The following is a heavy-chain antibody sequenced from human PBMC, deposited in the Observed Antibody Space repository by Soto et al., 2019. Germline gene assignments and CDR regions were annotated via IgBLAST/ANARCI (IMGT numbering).Heavy chain of an antibody. CDR2: TYYRSKWYN. J-gene: IGHJ6*02. D-gene: IGHD5-18*01. Sequence: SQTLSLTCAISGDSVSSNSAAWNWIRQSPSRGLEWLGRTYYRSKWYNDYAVSVKSRITINPDTSKNQFSLQLNSVTPEDTAVYYCARSTRGYSYGYWYYYYGMDVWGQGTTVTVSS. CDR1: GDSVSSNSAA. V-gene: IGHV6-1*01. CDR3: ARSTRGYSYGYWYYYYGMDV.